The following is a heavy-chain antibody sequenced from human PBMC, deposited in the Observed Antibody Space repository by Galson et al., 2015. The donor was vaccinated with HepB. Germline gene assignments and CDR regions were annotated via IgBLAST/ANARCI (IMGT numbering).Heavy chain of an antibody. V-gene: IGHV3-21*01. CDR2: ISSSSSYI. Sequence: SLRLSCAASGFTFSSYSMNWVRQAPGKGLEWVSSISSSSSYIYYADSVKGRFTISRDNAKNSLYLQMNSLRAEDTAVYYCARDQRRVSIIAFHPNDYWGQGTLVTVSS. CDR1: GFTFSSYS. CDR3: ARDQRRVSIIAFHPNDY. J-gene: IGHJ4*02. D-gene: IGHD3-3*02.